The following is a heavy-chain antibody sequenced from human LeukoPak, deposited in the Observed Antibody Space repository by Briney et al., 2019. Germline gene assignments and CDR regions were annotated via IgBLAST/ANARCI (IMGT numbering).Heavy chain of an antibody. CDR1: GFTFSSYW. V-gene: IGHV3-74*01. CDR2: LNVDGSIT. CDR3: AKDPGPHTAFNWFDT. J-gene: IGHJ5*02. Sequence: GGSLRLSCAASGFTFSSYWMHWVRHAPGKGLVWVSRLNVDGSITDYPDSVRGRFTISRDNAKNTLYLQMDSLRVDDTAVYYCAKDPGPHTAFNWFDTWGQGTLVTVSS.